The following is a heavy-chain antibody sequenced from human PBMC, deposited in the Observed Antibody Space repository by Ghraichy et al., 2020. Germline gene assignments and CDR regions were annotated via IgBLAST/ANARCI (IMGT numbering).Heavy chain of an antibody. CDR2: ISGSGIST. Sequence: GGSLRLSCTASGFTFSSFAMTWVRQAPGKGLEWVSAISGSGISTHYADSVKGRFTISRDSSKNTVYLQMNSLRADDTAVYYCAKVGGYSYGGLDYWGQGTLVTVSS. V-gene: IGHV3-23*01. J-gene: IGHJ4*02. CDR1: GFTFSSFA. CDR3: AKVGGYSYGGLDY. D-gene: IGHD5-18*01.